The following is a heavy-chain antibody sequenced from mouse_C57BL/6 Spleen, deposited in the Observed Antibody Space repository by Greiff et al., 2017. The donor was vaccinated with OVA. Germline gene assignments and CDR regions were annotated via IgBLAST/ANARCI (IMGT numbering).Heavy chain of an antibody. V-gene: IGHV1-69*01. CDR3: ARKGGSSLYYAMDY. CDR1: GYTFTSYW. J-gene: IGHJ4*01. CDR2: IDPSDSYT. Sequence: VQLQQSGAELVMPGASVKLSCKASGYTFTSYWMHWVKQRPGQGLEWIGEIDPSDSYTNYNQKFKGKSTLTEDKSSSTAYMQLSSLTSEDSAVYYCARKGGSSLYYAMDYWGQGTSVTVSS. D-gene: IGHD1-1*01.